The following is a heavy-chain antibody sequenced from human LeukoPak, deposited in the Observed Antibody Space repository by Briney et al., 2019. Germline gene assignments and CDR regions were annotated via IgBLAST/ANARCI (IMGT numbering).Heavy chain of an antibody. V-gene: IGHV4-59*01. CDR1: GGSISSYY. CDR2: IYYSGST. Sequence: SETLSLTCTVSGGSISSYYWSWIRQPPGKGLEWVGYIYYSGSTNYHPSLKIRVTISVDTSKNQFSLKLSSVTAADTAVYYCARGQWLATYFDYWGQGTLVTVSS. CDR3: ARGQWLATYFDY. D-gene: IGHD6-19*01. J-gene: IGHJ4*02.